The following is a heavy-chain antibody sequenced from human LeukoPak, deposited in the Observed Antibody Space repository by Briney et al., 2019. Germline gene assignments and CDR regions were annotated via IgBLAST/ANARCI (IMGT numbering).Heavy chain of an antibody. V-gene: IGHV3-30-3*01. CDR2: ISYDGTNK. Sequence: GGSLRLSCAASGFTFKNYAMDWVRQAPGKGLEWVAVISYDGTNKYYADSVKGRFTISRDNSKNTMYLQMNSLRAEDTAMYYCRSAPMSYDSSCFGGAFDSWGQGTMVTVSS. D-gene: IGHD3-22*01. CDR1: GFTFKNYA. J-gene: IGHJ3*02. CDR3: RSAPMSYDSSCFGGAFDS.